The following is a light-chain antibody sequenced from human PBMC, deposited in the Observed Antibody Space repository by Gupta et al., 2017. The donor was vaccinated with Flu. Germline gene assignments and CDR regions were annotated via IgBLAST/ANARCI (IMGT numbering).Light chain of an antibody. Sequence: QSVLTQQPSASETRGKRVPISGSGSSSNIGSNTVHWYQQLPGTAPKVLIYTNNQRPSGVPDRFSGSKSGTSASLAISGLQSEDEADYYCAAWDDSLNGYVFGTGTKVTVL. J-gene: IGLJ1*01. V-gene: IGLV1-44*01. CDR2: TNN. CDR3: AAWDDSLNGYV. CDR1: SSNIGSNT.